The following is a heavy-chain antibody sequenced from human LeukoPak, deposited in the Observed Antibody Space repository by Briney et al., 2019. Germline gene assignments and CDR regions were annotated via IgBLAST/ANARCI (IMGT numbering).Heavy chain of an antibody. J-gene: IGHJ4*02. V-gene: IGHV3-64*02. CDR1: GFSFSWFA. CDR3: ARDVGGCHDY. D-gene: IGHD3-10*01. CDR2: INNNGGTT. Sequence: GGSLRLSCAASGFSFSWFAMHWVRQTPGKGLEYVSAINNNGGTTYYTDSVRGRFTISRDNSRNTLYLQMGSLRSEDTAVYYCARDVGGCHDYRSQGTLVTVSS.